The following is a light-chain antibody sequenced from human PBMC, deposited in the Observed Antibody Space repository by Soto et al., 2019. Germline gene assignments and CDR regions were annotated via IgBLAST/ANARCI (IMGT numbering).Light chain of an antibody. J-gene: IGKJ2*01. CDR3: QQYGPSPMYT. CDR1: QTVSSSY. V-gene: IGKV3-20*01. Sequence: EIVLTQSPGTLSLSPGERATLSCRASQTVSSSYLAWYQQKPGQAPRLLIYGASTRATGTPGRFSGSASGTDFTLTISRLEPEDFVVYYCQQYGPSPMYTFGQGTNLEIK. CDR2: GAS.